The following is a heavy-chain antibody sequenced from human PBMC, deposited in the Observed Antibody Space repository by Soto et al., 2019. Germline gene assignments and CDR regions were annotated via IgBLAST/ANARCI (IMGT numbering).Heavy chain of an antibody. J-gene: IGHJ2*01. Sequence: QVRLQQWGAGLLKPSETLSLTCAVYGASFSDSYWNWIRQPPGKGLEWIGEINHSGSTFYNTSLESRVTISLDTSRKQFTLKMRSATAADTAVYYCAREVPSRYFDLWGRGPPVTVSS. CDR1: GASFSDSY. V-gene: IGHV4-34*01. CDR2: INHSGST. D-gene: IGHD1-1*01. CDR3: AREVPSRYFDL.